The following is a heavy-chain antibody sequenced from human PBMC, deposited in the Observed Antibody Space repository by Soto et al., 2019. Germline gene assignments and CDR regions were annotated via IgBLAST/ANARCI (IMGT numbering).Heavy chain of an antibody. CDR3: ERAGAIEGWFDP. V-gene: IGHV4-59*12. Sequence: SETLSLSCTVSGGSISSYYWSWIRQPPGKGLEWIGYIYYSGSTNYNPSLKSRVTISVDTSKNQFSLKLSSVTAADTAVYYCERAGAIEGWFDPWGQGTLVTVSS. D-gene: IGHD2-2*01. CDR2: IYYSGST. J-gene: IGHJ5*02. CDR1: GGSISSYY.